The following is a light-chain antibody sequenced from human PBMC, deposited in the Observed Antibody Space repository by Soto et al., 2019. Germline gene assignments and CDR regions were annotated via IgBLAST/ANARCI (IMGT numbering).Light chain of an antibody. Sequence: QSVLTQPASVSGSPGQSITISCTGTINDIGDYNYVSWYQQHPGKAPKLIIYDVTHRPSGVSNRFSGSKSGNTASLTISGLRAEDEADYYCSSYTSSSSWVFGGGTKLTVL. J-gene: IGLJ3*02. V-gene: IGLV2-14*03. CDR1: INDIGDYNY. CDR2: DVT. CDR3: SSYTSSSSWV.